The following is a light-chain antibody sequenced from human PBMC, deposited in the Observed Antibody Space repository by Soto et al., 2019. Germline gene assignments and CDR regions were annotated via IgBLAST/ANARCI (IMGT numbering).Light chain of an antibody. CDR2: GAS. J-gene: IGKJ5*01. CDR3: QHYHGWPIT. CDR1: QSVSSN. V-gene: IGKV3D-15*01. Sequence: EIVMTQSPATLSGSPGERATLSCRASQSVSSNLAWYQQKPGQAPRLLIYGASTRATGIPARFSGSGSGTEFTLTISSLEPEDLAVYYCQHYHGWPITFGQGTRLEIK.